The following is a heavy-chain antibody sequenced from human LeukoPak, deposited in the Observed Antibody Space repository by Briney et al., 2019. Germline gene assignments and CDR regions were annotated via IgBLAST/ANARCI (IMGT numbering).Heavy chain of an antibody. J-gene: IGHJ3*02. V-gene: IGHV4-39*07. D-gene: IGHD2-15*01. Sequence: SGTLSLTCAVSGGSISSSSYYWGWIRQPPGKGLEWIGSIYYSGSTYYNPSLKSRVTISVDTSKNQFSLKLSSVTAADTAVYYCAREGCSGGSCYLDLVKAWAFDIWGQGTMVTVSS. CDR1: GGSISSSSYY. CDR3: AREGCSGGSCYLDLVKAWAFDI. CDR2: IYYSGST.